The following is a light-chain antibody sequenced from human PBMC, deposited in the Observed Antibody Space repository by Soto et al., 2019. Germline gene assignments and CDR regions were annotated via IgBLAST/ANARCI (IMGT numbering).Light chain of an antibody. CDR3: ASWEDSLKSPV. CDR1: RSNIGRKI. V-gene: IGLV1-44*01. J-gene: IGLJ3*02. CDR2: SNI. Sequence: QSVLSQPPSASGTPGQTVTISCSGSRSNIGRKIVNWYQQLPGTAPKLLIYSNIQRPSGVPDRFSASKSGTSASLAISGLQSDDEANYYCASWEDSLKSPVFGGGTKLTVL.